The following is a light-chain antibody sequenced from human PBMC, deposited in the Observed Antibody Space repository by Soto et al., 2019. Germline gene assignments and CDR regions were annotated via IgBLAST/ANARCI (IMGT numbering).Light chain of an antibody. CDR2: EVS. J-gene: IGLJ1*01. V-gene: IGLV2-8*01. Sequence: QSALTQPASVSGSPGQSVTISCTGTSSDVGYYNYVSWYQQHPGKAPKLMIYEVSKRPSGVPDRFSGSKSGNTASLTVSGLQAEDEADYYCSSYAGRNNYVFGTGTKVTVL. CDR1: SSDVGYYNY. CDR3: SSYAGRNNYV.